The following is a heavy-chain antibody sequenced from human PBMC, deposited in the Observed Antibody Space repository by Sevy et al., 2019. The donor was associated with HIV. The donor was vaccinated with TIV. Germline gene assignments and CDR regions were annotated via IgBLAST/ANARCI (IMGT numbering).Heavy chain of an antibody. V-gene: IGHV4-34*01. CDR3: VRPGVGALDYFDY. CDR1: GGSFSGYY. J-gene: IGHJ4*02. D-gene: IGHD1-26*01. CDR2: INHSGST. Sequence: SETLSLTCAVYGGSFSGYYWSWIRQPPGKGLEWIGEINHSGSTNYNPSLKSRVTISVDTSKNQFSLKLSSVTAADTAVYYCVRPGVGALDYFDYWGQGTLVTVSS.